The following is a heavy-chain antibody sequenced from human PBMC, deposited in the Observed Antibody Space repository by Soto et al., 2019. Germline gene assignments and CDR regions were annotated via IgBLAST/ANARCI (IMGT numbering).Heavy chain of an antibody. J-gene: IGHJ5*01. V-gene: IGHV4-4*07. Sequence: SETLSLTCTVSGAFISGYYWSWIRQPAGKGLEWIGRIYAGGNTKYGPSLRSRATMSVDTSNKQFSLKLNSVTAADTAVYYCARESTVAGTDNWFDSWGQGTLVTVSS. CDR3: ARESTVAGTDNWFDS. D-gene: IGHD6-13*01. CDR1: GAFISGYY. CDR2: IYAGGNT.